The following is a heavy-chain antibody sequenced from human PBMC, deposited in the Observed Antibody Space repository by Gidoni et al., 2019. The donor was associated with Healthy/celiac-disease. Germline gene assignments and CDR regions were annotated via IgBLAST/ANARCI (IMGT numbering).Heavy chain of an antibody. Sequence: QVQLQESGPGLVKPSQTLSLTSTFPGGSISSGGYYWSWIRQHPGKGLEWIGYIYYSGSTYYNPSLKSRVTISVDTSKNQFSLKLSSVTAADTAVYYCASIAVAGTVDYWGQGTLVTVSS. CDR3: ASIAVAGTVDY. CDR1: GGSISSGGYY. CDR2: IYYSGST. J-gene: IGHJ4*02. V-gene: IGHV4-31*03. D-gene: IGHD6-19*01.